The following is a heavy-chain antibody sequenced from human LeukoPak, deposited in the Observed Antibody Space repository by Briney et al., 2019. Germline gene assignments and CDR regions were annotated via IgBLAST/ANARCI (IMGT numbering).Heavy chain of an antibody. V-gene: IGHV3-7*01. CDR1: GFTFSSHH. Sequence: GGSLRLSRVASGFTFSSHHMNWVRRTPGKGLESVATIKPDGSEKYYVDSVKGRFTISRDNAKSSLYLQMNSLRAEDTGVYFCARMSSYCDYWGQGTLVTVSS. CDR2: IKPDGSEK. J-gene: IGHJ4*02. D-gene: IGHD2-2*01. CDR3: ARMSSYCDY.